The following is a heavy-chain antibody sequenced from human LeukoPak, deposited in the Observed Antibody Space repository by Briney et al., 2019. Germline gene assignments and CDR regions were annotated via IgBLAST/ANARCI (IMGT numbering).Heavy chain of an antibody. Sequence: PGGSLRLSCTASGFTFGDYAMSWVRQAPGKGLEWVGFIRGKAYGGTTEYAASVKGRFTISRDDSKSIAYLQMNSLKTEDTAVYYCTRDPEDIVATIIGYYYYYYGMDVWGQGTTVTVSS. J-gene: IGHJ6*02. V-gene: IGHV3-49*04. CDR2: IRGKAYGGTT. D-gene: IGHD5-12*01. CDR3: TRDPEDIVATIIGYYYYYYGMDV. CDR1: GFTFGDYA.